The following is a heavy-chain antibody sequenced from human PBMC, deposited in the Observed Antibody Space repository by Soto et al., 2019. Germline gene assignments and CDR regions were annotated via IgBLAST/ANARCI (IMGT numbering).Heavy chain of an antibody. D-gene: IGHD4-4*01. Sequence: EVQLLESGGGLVQPGGSLRLSCAASGFTFGSYAMSWVRQAPGKGLEWVSAISGSGGSTYYADSVKGRFTISRDNSKNTLYLQMNSLRAEETAVYYCAKGVTKAEKTDGMDVWGQGTTVTVSS. J-gene: IGHJ6*02. CDR3: AKGVTKAEKTDGMDV. CDR1: GFTFGSYA. CDR2: ISGSGGST. V-gene: IGHV3-23*01.